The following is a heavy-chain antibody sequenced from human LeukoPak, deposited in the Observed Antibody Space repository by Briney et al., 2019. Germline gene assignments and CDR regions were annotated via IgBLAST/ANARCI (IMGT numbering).Heavy chain of an antibody. Sequence: SETLSLTCTVSGYSISTGHYWGWIRQPPGQGLEWIASIFLGETTYYKPSLKSRLTISVDTSKNQLSLKLSSVTAADTAVYYCASSAYSSGWPYFDYWGQGTLVTVSS. CDR3: ASSAYSSGWPYFDY. V-gene: IGHV4-38-2*02. CDR1: GYSISTGHY. J-gene: IGHJ4*02. D-gene: IGHD6-19*01. CDR2: IFLGETT.